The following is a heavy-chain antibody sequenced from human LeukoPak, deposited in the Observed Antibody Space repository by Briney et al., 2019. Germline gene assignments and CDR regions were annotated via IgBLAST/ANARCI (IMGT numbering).Heavy chain of an antibody. J-gene: IGHJ5*02. Sequence: ASVKVSCKASGYIFTNFYMHWVRQAPGQGREWMGIINPSGGTTSYAQKFQGRVTMTRDTSTSTVYMELSSLRSEDTAVYYCARVFVAAVAGDWFDPWGQGTLVTVSS. CDR1: GYIFTNFY. D-gene: IGHD6-13*01. V-gene: IGHV1-46*01. CDR3: ARVFVAAVAGDWFDP. CDR2: INPSGGTT.